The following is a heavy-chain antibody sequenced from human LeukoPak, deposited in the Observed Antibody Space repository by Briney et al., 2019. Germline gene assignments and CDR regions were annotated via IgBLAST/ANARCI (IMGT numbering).Heavy chain of an antibody. J-gene: IGHJ4*02. V-gene: IGHV3-30*18. CDR3: AKDLEAQYYYDSSGYYPSDY. CDR2: ISYDGSNK. CDR1: GFTFSSYG. D-gene: IGHD3-22*01. Sequence: PGGSLRLSCAASGFTFSSYGMHWVRQAPGKGLEWVAVISYDGSNKYYADSVKGRFTISRDNSKNTLYLQMNSLRAEDTAVYYCAKDLEAQYYYDSSGYYPSDYWGQGTLVTVSS.